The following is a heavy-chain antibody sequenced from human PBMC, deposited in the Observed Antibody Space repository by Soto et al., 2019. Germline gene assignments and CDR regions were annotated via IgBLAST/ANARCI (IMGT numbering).Heavy chain of an antibody. CDR3: ARLDSGYDELAY. CDR2: IYYSGST. V-gene: IGHV4-39*01. CDR1: GGSISSSSYY. D-gene: IGHD5-12*01. Sequence: SETLSLTCTVSGGSISSSSYYWGWIRQPPGKGLEWIGSIYYSGSTYYNPSLKSRVTISVDTSKNQFSLKLSSVTAADTAVYYCARLDSGYDELAYWGQGTLVTVSS. J-gene: IGHJ4*02.